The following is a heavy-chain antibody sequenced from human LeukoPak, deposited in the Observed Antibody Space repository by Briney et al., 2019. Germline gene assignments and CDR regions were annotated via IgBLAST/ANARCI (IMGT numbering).Heavy chain of an antibody. D-gene: IGHD4-11*01. J-gene: IGHJ6*02. V-gene: IGHV4-34*01. Sequence: GSLRLSCAASGFTFNSYAMSWIRQPPGKGLEWIGEINHRGSTTYNPSLKSRVTISVDTSKSQFSLKVRSLTAADTAVYYCARDRYSNSFYYYYAMDVWGQGTTVTVSS. CDR1: GFTFNSYA. CDR3: ARDRYSNSFYYYYAMDV. CDR2: INHRGST.